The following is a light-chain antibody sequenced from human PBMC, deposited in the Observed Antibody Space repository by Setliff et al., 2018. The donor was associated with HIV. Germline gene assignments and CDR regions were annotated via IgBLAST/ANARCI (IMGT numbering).Light chain of an antibody. CDR1: TGAVTSVHY. V-gene: IGLV7-46*01. CDR3: LLSYSGARV. J-gene: IGLJ3*02. CDR2: DTS. Sequence: QAVVTQEPSLTVSPGGTVTLTCGSSTGAVTSVHYPYWFQQKPGQAPRTLISDTSNKHSWTPARFSGSLLGGKAAPTLSGAQPEDEAEYYCLLSYSGARVFGGGTKVTVL.